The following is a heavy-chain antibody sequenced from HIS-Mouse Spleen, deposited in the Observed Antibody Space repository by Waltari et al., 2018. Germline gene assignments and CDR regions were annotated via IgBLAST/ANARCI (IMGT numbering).Heavy chain of an antibody. J-gene: IGHJ4*02. CDR3: ARDDTAAADY. D-gene: IGHD6-13*01. CDR2: IYHSGST. Sequence: QVQLQESGPGLVKPSETLSLTCTVSGYSISSGYYWGWIRQPPGKGLEWIGSIYHSGSTYYNPSLKSRVTISVETSKNQFSLKLSSVTAADTAVYYCARDDTAAADYWGQGTLVTVSS. CDR1: GYSISSGYY. V-gene: IGHV4-38-2*02.